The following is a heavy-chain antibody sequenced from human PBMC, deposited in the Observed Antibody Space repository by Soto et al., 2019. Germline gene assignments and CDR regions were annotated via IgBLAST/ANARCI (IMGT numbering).Heavy chain of an antibody. CDR2: IVVGSGNT. CDR3: PVPLACSGTRCRNYYYYNGKDV. V-gene: IGHV1-58*02. Sequence: QMQLVQSGPEVKKPGTSVKVSCKASGFTFTSSAMQWVRQARGQRLEWIGWIVVGSGNTNYAQKFQERVTITRDMSTSTAYLELRSLTSEENTVYQCPVPLACSGTRCRNYYYYNGKDVWGQGTTVTVSS. J-gene: IGHJ6*02. CDR1: GFTFTSSA. D-gene: IGHD2-2*01.